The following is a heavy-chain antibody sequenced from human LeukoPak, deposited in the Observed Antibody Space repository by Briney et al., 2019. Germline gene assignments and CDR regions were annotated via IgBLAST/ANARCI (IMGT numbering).Heavy chain of an antibody. D-gene: IGHD2-2*01. CDR3: AKDKAYKLHWFDP. CDR2: ISYDGSNK. CDR1: GFIFSSYG. J-gene: IGHJ5*02. V-gene: IGHV3-30*18. Sequence: GGSLRLSCAASGFIFSSYGMHWVRQAPGKGLEWVAVISYDGSNKYYADSVKGRFTISRDDSKNTLYLQMNSLRAEDTALYYCAKDKAYKLHWFDPCGQGTLVTVSS.